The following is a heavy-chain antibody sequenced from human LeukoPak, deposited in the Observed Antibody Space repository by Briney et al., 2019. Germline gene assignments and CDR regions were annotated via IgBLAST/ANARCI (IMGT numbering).Heavy chain of an antibody. CDR2: IYHSGST. CDR1: GGSISSSNW. Sequence: SETLSLTCAVSGGSISSSNWWGWVRQPPGKGLEWIGEIYHSGSTNYNPSLKSRVTISVDKSKNQFSLKLSSVTAEDTAVYYCTRAGVRGVIGYFDYWGQGTLVTVSS. J-gene: IGHJ4*02. V-gene: IGHV4-4*02. CDR3: TRAGVRGVIGYFDY. D-gene: IGHD3-10*01.